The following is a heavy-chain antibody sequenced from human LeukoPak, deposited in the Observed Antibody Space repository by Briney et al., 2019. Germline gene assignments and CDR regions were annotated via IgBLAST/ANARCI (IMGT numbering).Heavy chain of an antibody. Sequence: GGSLRLSCAVSGFTFSDLFMDWVRQAPGKGLKWVGRTKDKGYSYTTEYAASVKGRFTISRDDSKNLVYLQMNSLKTEDTAVYYCASIRGVFGYWGQGTLVTVSS. D-gene: IGHD3-10*01. J-gene: IGHJ4*02. CDR3: ASIRGVFGY. CDR1: GFTFSDLF. CDR2: TKDKGYSYTT. V-gene: IGHV3-72*01.